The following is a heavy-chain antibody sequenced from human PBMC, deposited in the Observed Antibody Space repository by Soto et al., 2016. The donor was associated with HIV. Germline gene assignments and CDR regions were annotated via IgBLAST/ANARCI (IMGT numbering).Heavy chain of an antibody. CDR1: GYIFSGYY. Sequence: QVQVVQSGAEVKKPGASVKVSCKASGYIFSGYYMHWVRQAPGQGLQWLGWVNPNSGETNYVEKYQGRITMTRDTSISTVYMELSRLKSDDTAVYFCARGAYQYYGAGSVDEDSSYYFYGMDVWGQGTTVIVSS. J-gene: IGHJ6*02. CDR3: ARGAYQYYGAGSVDEDSSYYFYGMDV. CDR2: VNPNSGET. V-gene: IGHV1-2*02. D-gene: IGHD3-10*01.